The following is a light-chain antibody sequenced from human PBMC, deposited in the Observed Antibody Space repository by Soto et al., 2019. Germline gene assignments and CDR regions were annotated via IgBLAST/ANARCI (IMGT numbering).Light chain of an antibody. J-gene: IGKJ4*01. CDR2: GAS. Sequence: EIVMTQSPATLSVSPGERVTLSCRASQSVSSNLAWYQQKPGHAPRLLIYGASTRATGIPARFSGSGSGTEFTLTISSLQYEDFGVYYCQQYNNWPFTFGGGTKVEIK. CDR3: QQYNNWPFT. CDR1: QSVSSN. V-gene: IGKV3-15*01.